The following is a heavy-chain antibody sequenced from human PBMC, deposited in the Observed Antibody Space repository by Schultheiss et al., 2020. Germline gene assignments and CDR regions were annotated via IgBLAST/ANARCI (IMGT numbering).Heavy chain of an antibody. D-gene: IGHD6-13*01. CDR2: IYTSGST. V-gene: IGHV4-4*07. CDR3: ARYRRYSSSWHYYYGMDV. J-gene: IGHJ6*02. Sequence: SETLSLTCTVSGGSISGHYWSWIRQPAGKGLEWIGRIYTSGSTNYNPSLKSRVTMSVDTSKNQFSLKLSSVTAADTAVYYCARYRRYSSSWHYYYGMDVWGQGTTVTVSS. CDR1: GGSISGHY.